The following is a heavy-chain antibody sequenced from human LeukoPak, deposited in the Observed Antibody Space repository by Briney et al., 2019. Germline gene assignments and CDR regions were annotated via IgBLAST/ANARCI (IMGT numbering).Heavy chain of an antibody. CDR3: ARPGCGGDCYSGRLDT. CDR2: INPNSGAT. D-gene: IGHD2-21*02. V-gene: IGHV1-2*02. J-gene: IGHJ5*02. Sequence: ASVKVSCKASGYITGYYMHWVRQAPGQGLEWMGWINPNSGATKYAQKFQGRVTMTRDTSISTAYMELSSLRSDDTAVYYCARPGCGGDCYSGRLDTWGQGTLVTVSS. CDR1: GYITGYY.